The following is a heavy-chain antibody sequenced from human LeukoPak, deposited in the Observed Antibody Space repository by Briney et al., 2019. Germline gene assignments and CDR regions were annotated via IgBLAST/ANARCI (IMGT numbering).Heavy chain of an antibody. D-gene: IGHD4-23*01. CDR1: GYTFTSYY. J-gene: IGHJ4*02. CDR3: ARDPNGGNSFDYFDY. CDR2: INPSGGST. Sequence: GASVKVSCKASGYTFTSYYMHWVRQAPGQGLEWMGIINPSGGSTSYAQKFQGRVTMTRDTSTSTVYMELSGLRSEDTAVYYCARDPNGGNSFDYFDYWGQGTLVTVSS. V-gene: IGHV1-46*01.